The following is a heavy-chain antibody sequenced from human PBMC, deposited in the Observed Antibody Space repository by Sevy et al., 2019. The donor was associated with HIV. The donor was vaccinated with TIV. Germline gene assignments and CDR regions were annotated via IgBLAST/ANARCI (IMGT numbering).Heavy chain of an antibody. CDR1: GFTFTNAW. Sequence: GESLKISCAVSGFTFTNAWMGWVRQAPGKGLEWVGRIRRNTDGGTTDYAAPLKGRFTISRDDSKNTLYLQMNILKSADTAVYYCTTDREYGDYKGGFDYWGQGTLVTVSS. CDR3: TTDREYGDYKGGFDY. V-gene: IGHV3-15*01. CDR2: IRRNTDGGTT. D-gene: IGHD4-17*01. J-gene: IGHJ4*02.